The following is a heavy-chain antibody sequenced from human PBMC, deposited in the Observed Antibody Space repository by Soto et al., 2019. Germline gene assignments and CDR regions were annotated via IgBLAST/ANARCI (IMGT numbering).Heavy chain of an antibody. V-gene: IGHV3-74*01. CDR1: GFIFSNHW. CDR3: ATGYISSWHYTLAY. Sequence: EVQLVESGGGLVQPGGSLRLSCAASGFIFSNHWMHWARQAPGKGPVWVSRTNSDGSTTTYADSVKGRFTISRDNAKNTCYLQMNSLRAGDTAVYYWATGYISSWHYTLAYWGKEFWSPSPQ. J-gene: IGHJ4*01. D-gene: IGHD6-13*01. CDR2: TNSDGSTT.